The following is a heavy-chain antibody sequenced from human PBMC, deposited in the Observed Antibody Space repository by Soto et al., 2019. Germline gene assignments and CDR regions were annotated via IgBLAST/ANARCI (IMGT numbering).Heavy chain of an antibody. CDR2: IYYSGST. V-gene: IGHV4-31*03. D-gene: IGHD2-15*01. Sequence: SETLSLTCTVSGGSISSGGYYWSWIRQHPGKGLEWIGYIYYSGSTYYNPSLKSRVTISVDTSKNQFSLKLSSVTAADTAVYYCARDCSGGSAYWGQGTLVTVSS. CDR1: GGSISSGGYY. J-gene: IGHJ4*02. CDR3: ARDCSGGSAY.